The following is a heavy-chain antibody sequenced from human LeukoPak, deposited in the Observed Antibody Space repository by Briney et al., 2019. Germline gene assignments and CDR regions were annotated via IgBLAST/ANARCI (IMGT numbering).Heavy chain of an antibody. J-gene: IGHJ6*03. Sequence: SETLSLTCTVSGGSISSSSYYWGWIRQPPGKGLEWIGSIYYGGSTYYNPSLKSRVTISVDTSKNQFSLKLSSVTAADTAVYYCARGRHDITMIVVVMTSVSYYFDVWGKETTVTVS. CDR2: IYYGGST. D-gene: IGHD3-22*01. CDR3: ARGRHDITMIVVVMTSVSYYFDV. V-gene: IGHV4-39*07. CDR1: GGSISSSSYY.